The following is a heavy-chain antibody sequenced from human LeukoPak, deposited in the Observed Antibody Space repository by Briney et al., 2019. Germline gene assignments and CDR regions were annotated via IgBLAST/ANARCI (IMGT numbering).Heavy chain of an antibody. D-gene: IGHD6-19*01. CDR3: ARDRIAVAGTNFDY. J-gene: IGHJ4*02. V-gene: IGHV3-33*01. CDR1: GFSFRSYG. CDR2: IWYDSSNK. Sequence: PGGSLRLSCAASGFSFRSYGMHWVRQPPGKGLEWVAVIWYDSSNKYYADSVKGRFTISRDNAKNSLYLQMNSLRAEDTAVYYCARDRIAVAGTNFDYWGQGTLVTVSS.